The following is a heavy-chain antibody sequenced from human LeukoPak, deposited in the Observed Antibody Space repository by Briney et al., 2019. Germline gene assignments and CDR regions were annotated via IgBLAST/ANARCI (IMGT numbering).Heavy chain of an antibody. V-gene: IGHV4-59*11. Sequence: PSETLSLTCSVTGDTITNHYWSWIRQPPGKGLDWIGYLHYRGNTNHNSSLRGRVTISLDTSKNKFSLRLSSVTAADTAIYFCARESSTSQTNLFDYWGQGTLVTVSS. CDR1: GDTITNHY. CDR3: ARESSTSQTNLFDY. D-gene: IGHD2-2*01. CDR2: LHYRGNT. J-gene: IGHJ4*02.